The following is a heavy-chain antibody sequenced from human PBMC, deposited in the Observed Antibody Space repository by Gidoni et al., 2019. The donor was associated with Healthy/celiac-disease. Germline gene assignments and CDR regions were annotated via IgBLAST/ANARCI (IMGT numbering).Heavy chain of an antibody. V-gene: IGHV3-23*01. Sequence: EVQLLEFGGGFVQPGGSLRLSRAASGFTFSSYAMSWVRQAPGKGLEWVSAISGSGGSTYYADSVKGRFTISRDNSKNTLYLQMNSLRAEDTAVYYCAKFAEWELLPYFDYWGQGTLVTVSS. CDR3: AKFAEWELLPYFDY. J-gene: IGHJ4*02. D-gene: IGHD1-26*01. CDR2: ISGSGGST. CDR1: GFTFSSYA.